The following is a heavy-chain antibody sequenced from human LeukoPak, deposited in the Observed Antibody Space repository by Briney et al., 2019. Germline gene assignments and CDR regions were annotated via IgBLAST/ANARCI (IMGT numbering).Heavy chain of an antibody. CDR2: INLNSGGT. D-gene: IGHD6-6*01. CDR3: AVSIAARPGVY. Sequence: ASVKVSCKASGYTFTGYYMYWVRQAPGQGREWMGWINLNSGGTNYAHTLQGRVTMTSDTSISTAYMELSRLRSDDTAVYYCAVSIAARPGVYWGQGTLVTVSS. J-gene: IGHJ4*02. V-gene: IGHV1-2*02. CDR1: GYTFTGYY.